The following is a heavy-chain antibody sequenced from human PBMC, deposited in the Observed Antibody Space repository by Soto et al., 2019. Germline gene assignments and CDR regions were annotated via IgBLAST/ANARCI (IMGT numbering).Heavy chain of an antibody. CDR3: ARDADSGSYSSPGWFDP. D-gene: IGHD1-26*01. Sequence: PSQTLSLTCAISGDSVSSNSAAWNWIRQSPSRGLEWLGRTYYRSKWYNDYAVSVKSRITINPDTSKNQFSLQLNSVTPEDTAVYYCARDADSGSYSSPGWFDPWGQGTLVTVSS. CDR1: GDSVSSNSAA. J-gene: IGHJ5*02. V-gene: IGHV6-1*01. CDR2: TYYRSKWYN.